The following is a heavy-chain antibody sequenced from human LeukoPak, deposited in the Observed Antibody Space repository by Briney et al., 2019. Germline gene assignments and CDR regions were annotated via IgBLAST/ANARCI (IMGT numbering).Heavy chain of an antibody. J-gene: IGHJ3*02. CDR2: ISAYNGNT. CDR3: ARQVPIAAAVHAFDI. CDR1: GYTFTSYG. Sequence: RASVKVSCKASGYTFTSYGISWVRHAPGQGLEWMGWISAYNGNTNYTQKLEGRVTMTTDTSTSTAYMELRSLRSDDTAVYYCARQVPIAAAVHAFDIWGQGTMVTVSS. D-gene: IGHD6-13*01. V-gene: IGHV1-18*01.